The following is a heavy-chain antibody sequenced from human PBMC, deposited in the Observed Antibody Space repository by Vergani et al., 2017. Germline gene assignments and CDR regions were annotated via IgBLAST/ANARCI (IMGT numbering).Heavy chain of an antibody. CDR1: GGSISSRNW. V-gene: IGHV4-4*03. CDR2: IYHSGST. CDR3: ARLPYYYDSSGYQSDY. D-gene: IGHD3-22*01. J-gene: IGHJ4*02. Sequence: QVQLQESGPGLVKPPRTLSLTCAVSGGSISSRNWLSWVRQPPGKGLEWIGEIYHSGSTNYNPSLKSRVTISVDKSKNQFSLKLSSVTAADTAVYYCARLPYYYDSSGYQSDYWGQGTLVTVSS.